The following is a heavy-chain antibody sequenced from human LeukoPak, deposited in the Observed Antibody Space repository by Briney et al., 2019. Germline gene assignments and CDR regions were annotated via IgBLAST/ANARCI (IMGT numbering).Heavy chain of an antibody. CDR2: ISYSGST. J-gene: IGHJ4*02. D-gene: IGHD1-7*01. CDR3: VRHSGGTTYDY. CDR1: GGSITGYY. V-gene: IGHV4-59*08. Sequence: SETLSLTCTVSGGSITGYYWSWIRQAPGKGLEWIAYISYSGSTSYNPSLRSRVTVSVDTSKNLFSLNLSSLTAADTAVYYCVRHSGGTTYDYWGQGIQVTVSS.